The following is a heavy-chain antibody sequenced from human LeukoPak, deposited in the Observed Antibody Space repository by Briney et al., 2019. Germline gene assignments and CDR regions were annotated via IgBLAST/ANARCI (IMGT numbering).Heavy chain of an antibody. V-gene: IGHV1-69*04. CDR2: IIPILGIA. CDR3: ARDLVMNIVVVPAAIKADAFDI. CDR1: GGTFSSYT. Sequence: ASVKVSCKASGGTFSSYTISWVRQAPGQGPEWMGRIIPILGIANYAQKFQGRVTITADKSTSTAYMELSSLRSEDTAVYYCARDLVMNIVVVPAAIKADAFDIWGQGTMVTVSS. D-gene: IGHD2-2*02. J-gene: IGHJ3*02.